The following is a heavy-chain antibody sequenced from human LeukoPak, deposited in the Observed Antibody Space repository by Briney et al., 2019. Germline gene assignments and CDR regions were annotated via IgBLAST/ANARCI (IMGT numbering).Heavy chain of an antibody. CDR1: GFTFSSYG. V-gene: IGHV3-30*02. CDR3: AKVRSGQTAFDAFDI. CDR2: IRYDGSNK. D-gene: IGHD5-12*01. Sequence: GGSLRLSCAASGFTFSSYGMHWVRQAPGKGLEWVAFIRYDGSNKYYADSVKGRFTISRDNTKNTLYLQMNSLRAEDTAVYYCAKVRSGQTAFDAFDIWGEGTMVTVSS. J-gene: IGHJ3*02.